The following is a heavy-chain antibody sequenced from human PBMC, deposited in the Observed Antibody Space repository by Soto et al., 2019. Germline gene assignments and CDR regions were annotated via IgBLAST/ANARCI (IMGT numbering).Heavy chain of an antibody. V-gene: IGHV4-59*08. CDR2: IYSNGGT. J-gene: IGHJ6*02. D-gene: IGHD1-26*01. CDR1: GDSIGTYN. Sequence: QVQLQASGPGLVKPSDTLSLTCTVSGDSIGTYNWGWIRQPPGKRLEWIGYIYSNGGTSYNPALKSRVTISADTSTKQFSLRLSSVTAADADVYYCVSEGIGALHGLVDVWGQGTMVTVSS. CDR3: VSEGIGALHGLVDV.